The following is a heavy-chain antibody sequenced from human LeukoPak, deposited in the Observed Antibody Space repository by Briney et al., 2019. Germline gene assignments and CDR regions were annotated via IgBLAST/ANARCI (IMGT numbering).Heavy chain of an antibody. J-gene: IGHJ5*02. D-gene: IGHD2-2*01. Sequence: GASVKVSCKASGYTFTSYYMHWVRQAPGQGLEWMGIINPSGGSTSYAQKFLGRVTMARDTSTSTVYMELSSLRSEETAVYYCARRNVVVPAAIGDDLWGQGTLVTVSS. CDR3: ARRNVVVPAAIGDDL. CDR2: INPSGGST. CDR1: GYTFTSYY. V-gene: IGHV1-46*01.